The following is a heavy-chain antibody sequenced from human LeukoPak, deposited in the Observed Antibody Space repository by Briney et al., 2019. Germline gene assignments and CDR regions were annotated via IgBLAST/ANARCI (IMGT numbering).Heavy chain of an antibody. CDR2: IKTKTDGGTA. Sequence: PGGSLRLSCAASGFIFSNAWMSWVRQAPGKGLEWVGRIKTKTDGGTADYAAPVKGRFTISRGDSKNTLYLQMNSLKTEDTAAYYCTTERGYSSSLTFDYWGQGTLVTVSS. J-gene: IGHJ4*02. CDR1: GFIFSNAW. D-gene: IGHD6-6*01. CDR3: TTERGYSSSLTFDY. V-gene: IGHV3-15*01.